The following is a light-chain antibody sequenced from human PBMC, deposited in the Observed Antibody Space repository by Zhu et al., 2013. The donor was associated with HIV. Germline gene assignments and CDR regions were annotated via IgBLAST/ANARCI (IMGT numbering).Light chain of an antibody. CDR2: WAS. V-gene: IGKV4-1*01. Sequence: DIVMTQSPDSLAVSLGERATINCKSSQSVLYSSNNKNYLAWYQQKPGQPPKLLIYWASTRESGVPDRFSGSGSGTDFTLTISSLQAEDVAVYYCQQRINWPPITFGQGTRLEIK. CDR3: QQRINWPPIT. J-gene: IGKJ5*01. CDR1: QSVLYSSNNKNY.